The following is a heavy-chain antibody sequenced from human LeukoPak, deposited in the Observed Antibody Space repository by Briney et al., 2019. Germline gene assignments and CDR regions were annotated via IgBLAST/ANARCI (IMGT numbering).Heavy chain of an antibody. CDR3: ARDLITMVRGVIIRTIDY. V-gene: IGHV4-61*02. D-gene: IGHD3-10*01. CDR1: GGSISSGSYY. Sequence: SETLSLTCTVSGGSISSGSYYWSWIRQPAGKGLEWIGRIYTSGSTNYNPSLKSRVTISVDKSKNQFSLKLSSVTAADTAVYYCARDLITMVRGVIIRTIDYWGQGTLSPSPQ. J-gene: IGHJ4*02. CDR2: IYTSGST.